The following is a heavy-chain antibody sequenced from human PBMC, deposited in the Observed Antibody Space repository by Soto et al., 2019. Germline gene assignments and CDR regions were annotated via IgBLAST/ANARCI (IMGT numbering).Heavy chain of an antibody. CDR2: TYYNGNA. D-gene: IGHD3-22*01. CDR1: GDSIDRIDYY. V-gene: IGHV4-39*01. CDR3: ARHFVAVVIKGWGY. J-gene: IGHJ4*02. Sequence: PSETLCLTCTVSGDSIDRIDYYWDWIRQPPGKGLEWIGTTYYNGNAYYNPSLKSRVTMSVDTSKNQFSLKLISVTAADTAVYYCARHFVAVVIKGWGYWGQGALVTVSS.